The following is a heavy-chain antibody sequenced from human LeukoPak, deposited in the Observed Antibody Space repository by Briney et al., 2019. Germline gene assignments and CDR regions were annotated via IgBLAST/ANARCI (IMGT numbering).Heavy chain of an antibody. V-gene: IGHV3-30-3*01. CDR2: ISYDGSSK. Sequence: GGSLRLSCAASGFTFSSYAIHWVRQAPGKGLDWVALISYDGSSKYYADSVKGRFTISSDSSTLYLQMNSLRTEDTAVYYCARGSVGTPPPFDYWGQGTLVTVSS. CDR1: GFTFSSYA. D-gene: IGHD2-15*01. J-gene: IGHJ4*02. CDR3: ARGSVGTPPPFDY.